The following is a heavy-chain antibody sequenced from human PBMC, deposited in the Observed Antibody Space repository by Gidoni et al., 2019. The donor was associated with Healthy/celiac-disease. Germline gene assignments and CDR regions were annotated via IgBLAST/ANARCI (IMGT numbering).Heavy chain of an antibody. D-gene: IGHD5-12*01. CDR3: ARVERWLQSYFDY. CDR2: ISSSSSYI. CDR1: GVTFSSYS. J-gene: IGHJ4*02. Sequence: EVQLVESGGGLVKPGGSLRLSSAASGVTFSSYSMNWVRQAPGKGLEWVSSISSSSSYIYYADSVKGRFTISRDNAKNSLYLQMNSLRAEDTAVYYCARVERWLQSYFDYWGQGTLVTVSS. V-gene: IGHV3-21*01.